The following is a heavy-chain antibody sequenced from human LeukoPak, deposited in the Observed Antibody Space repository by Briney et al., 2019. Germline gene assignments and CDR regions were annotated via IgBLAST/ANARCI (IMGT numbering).Heavy chain of an antibody. CDR2: IIPIFGTA. CDR1: GGTFSSYA. CDR3: ARDLPDGADY. V-gene: IGHV1-69*13. J-gene: IGHJ4*02. D-gene: IGHD1-14*01. Sequence: EASVKVSCKASGGTFSSYAISWVRQAPGQGLEWMGGIIPIFGTANYAQKFQGRVTITADESTSTAYMELSSLRSEDTAVYYCARDLPDGADYWGQGTLVTVSS.